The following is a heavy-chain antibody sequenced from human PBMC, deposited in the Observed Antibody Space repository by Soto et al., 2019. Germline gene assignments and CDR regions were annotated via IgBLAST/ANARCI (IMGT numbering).Heavy chain of an antibody. CDR1: GYSFTSYG. CDR3: ATFLPCRSPNCYSIHYFDS. V-gene: IGHV1-3*01. CDR2: INAANGDT. D-gene: IGHD2-21*01. Sequence: QVQLVQSGAEVKKPGASVKISCQTSGYSFTSYGMHWVRQAPGPRLEWMGGINAANGDTKYSQKLQGRVAITRDTSTTTFYMDLTCLRSEDTAVYYCATFLPCRSPNCYSIHYFDSGGQGTLVTVS. J-gene: IGHJ4*02.